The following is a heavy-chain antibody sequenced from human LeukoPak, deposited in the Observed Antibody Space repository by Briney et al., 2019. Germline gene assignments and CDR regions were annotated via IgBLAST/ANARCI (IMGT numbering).Heavy chain of an antibody. J-gene: IGHJ4*02. CDR1: GFTLSSYW. D-gene: IGHD5-12*01. V-gene: IGHV3-74*01. CDR2: INSDGSIT. CDR3: ARVRATFSPHFDN. Sequence: GGSLRLSCAASGFTLSSYWMHWVRQAPGKGLMWVSRINSDGSITSYADSVKGRFTISRDNAKNTLYVQMNSLRAEDTAVYYCARVRATFSPHFDNWGQGTLVTVSS.